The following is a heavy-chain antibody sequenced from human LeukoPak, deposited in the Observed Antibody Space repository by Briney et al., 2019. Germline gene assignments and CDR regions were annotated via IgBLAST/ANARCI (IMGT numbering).Heavy chain of an antibody. CDR1: GGSISSYY. V-gene: IGHV4-59*01. CDR3: ARVGDYDFWSGGYYYYMDV. Sequence: SETLSLTCTVSGGSISSYYWSWIRQPPGNGLEWIVYIYYSGSTNYNPSLKSRVTISVDTSKNQFSLKLSSVTAADTAVYYCARVGDYDFWSGGYYYYMDVWGKGTTVTVSS. CDR2: IYYSGST. D-gene: IGHD3-3*01. J-gene: IGHJ6*03.